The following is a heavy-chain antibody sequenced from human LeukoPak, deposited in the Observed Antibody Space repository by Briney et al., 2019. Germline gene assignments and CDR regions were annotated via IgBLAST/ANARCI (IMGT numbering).Heavy chain of an antibody. CDR2: ISSNGGST. CDR3: VKDAITMVRGVIFDAFDI. D-gene: IGHD3-10*01. Sequence: GGSLRLSCSASGFTFSSYAMHWVRQAPGKGLEYVSAISSNGGSTYYADSVKGRFTISRDNSKSTLYLQMSSLRAEDTAVYYCVKDAITMVRGVIFDAFDIWGQGTMVTVSS. CDR1: GFTFSSYA. J-gene: IGHJ3*02. V-gene: IGHV3-64D*06.